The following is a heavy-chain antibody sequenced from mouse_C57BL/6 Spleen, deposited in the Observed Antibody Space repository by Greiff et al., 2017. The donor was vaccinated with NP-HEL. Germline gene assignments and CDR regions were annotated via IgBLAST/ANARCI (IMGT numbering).Heavy chain of an antibody. CDR1: GFSLTSYG. CDR2: IWRGGST. J-gene: IGHJ4*01. Sequence: QVQLKESGPGLVQPSQSLSITCTVSGFSLTSYGVHWVRQSPGKGLEWLGVIWRGGSTDYNAAFMSRLSITKDNSKSQVFFKMNSLQADDTAIYYCAKKIYYDYGGYAMDYWGQGTSVTVSS. CDR3: AKKIYYDYGGYAMDY. V-gene: IGHV2-5*01. D-gene: IGHD2-4*01.